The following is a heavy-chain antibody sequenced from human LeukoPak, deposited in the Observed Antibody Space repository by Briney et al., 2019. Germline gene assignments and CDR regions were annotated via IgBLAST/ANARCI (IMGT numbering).Heavy chain of an antibody. V-gene: IGHV3-43*01. CDR1: GFTFDDNT. CDR3: ASEVGYRSLGY. D-gene: IGHD3-16*01. J-gene: IGHJ4*02. Sequence: GGSLRLSCAASGFTFDDNTMHWVRHTPGRGLEWVSFITWKSHRTHYADSVRGRFTVSRDNSKDSMHLEMNSLKTEDTGLYHCASEVGYRSLGYLGQGTLVTVSS. CDR2: ITWKSHRT.